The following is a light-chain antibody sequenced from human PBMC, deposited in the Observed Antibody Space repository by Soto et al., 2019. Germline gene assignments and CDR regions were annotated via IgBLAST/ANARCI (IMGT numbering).Light chain of an antibody. CDR1: QSINSD. J-gene: IGKJ1*01. Sequence: EIVLTQSPATLSLSPGERATLSCRASQSINSDLAWYQQRPGQAPRLLIYDASNRAPGIPARFGGSGSGADFTLSISSLEPEDFAVYHCQQRNMWPRTFGQGTTVDIK. CDR3: QQRNMWPRT. CDR2: DAS. V-gene: IGKV3-11*01.